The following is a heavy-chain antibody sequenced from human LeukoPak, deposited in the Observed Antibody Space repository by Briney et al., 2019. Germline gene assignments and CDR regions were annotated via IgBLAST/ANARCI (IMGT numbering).Heavy chain of an antibody. V-gene: IGHV1-2*06. CDR3: ARDEVHFWSGYYYYYMDV. CDR1: GYTFTGYY. Sequence: GASVKVSCKASGYTFTGYYMHWVRQAPGQGLEWMGRINPNSGGTNYAQKFQGRVTMTRDTSIGTAYMELSRLRSDDTAAYYCARDEVHFWSGYYYYYMDVWGKGTTVTVSS. J-gene: IGHJ6*03. D-gene: IGHD3-3*02. CDR2: INPNSGGT.